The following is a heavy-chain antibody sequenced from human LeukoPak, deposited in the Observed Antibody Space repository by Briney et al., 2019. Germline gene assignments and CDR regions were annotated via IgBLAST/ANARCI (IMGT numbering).Heavy chain of an antibody. CDR1: GYTFTSYG. CDR3: ARVPSARIAVAGTEWFDP. Sequence: ASVKVSCKASGYTFTSYGISWVRQAPGQGLEWMGWISAYNGNTNYAQKLQGRVPMTTDTSTSTAYMELRSLRSDDTAVYYCARVPSARIAVAGTEWFDPWGQGTLVTVSS. J-gene: IGHJ5*02. V-gene: IGHV1-18*04. CDR2: ISAYNGNT. D-gene: IGHD6-19*01.